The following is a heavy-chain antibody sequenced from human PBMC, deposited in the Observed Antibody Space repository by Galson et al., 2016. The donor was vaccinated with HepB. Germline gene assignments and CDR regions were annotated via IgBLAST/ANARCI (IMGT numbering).Heavy chain of an antibody. CDR2: IDHRGTT. CDR1: GASISSHNW. Sequence: SETLSLTCAVSGASISSHNWWNWVRQPPGKGLEWIGEIDHRGTTNYNPSLRSRVTISADKSKNQFSLKLTSLTAADTAVYYCARILVRCTGTSCFFDPWGQGTLVAV. J-gene: IGHJ5*02. V-gene: IGHV4-4*02. D-gene: IGHD2-2*01. CDR3: ARILVRCTGTSCFFDP.